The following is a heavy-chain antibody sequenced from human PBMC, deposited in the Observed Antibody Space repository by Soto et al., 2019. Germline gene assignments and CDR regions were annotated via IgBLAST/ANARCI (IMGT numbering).Heavy chain of an antibody. J-gene: IGHJ6*02. Sequence: QGQLVQSGPEVKKPGASVKVSCKASGYTFSRYGISWVRQAPGQGLEWMGWVSGYNGDTKYAQKVQGRVTMTIDTSTYTAYMELRSQTSDDTAIYYCAKNGQPPYYYYGMDVWGQGTTVTVSS. CDR1: GYTFSRYG. CDR2: VSGYNGDT. D-gene: IGHD2-8*01. CDR3: AKNGQPPYYYYGMDV. V-gene: IGHV1-18*01.